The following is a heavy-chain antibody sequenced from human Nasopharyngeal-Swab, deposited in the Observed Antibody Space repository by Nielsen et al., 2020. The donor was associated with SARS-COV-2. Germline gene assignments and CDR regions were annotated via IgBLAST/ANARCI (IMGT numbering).Heavy chain of an antibody. Sequence: ESLKISCAASGITLSSYDMHWGRQATGKGLEWGSGIGTAGDTYYPGSVKGRFTISRENAKNSLYLQMNSLRAGDTAVYYCARTGAGTPYWYFDLWGRGTLVTVSS. CDR1: GITLSSYD. V-gene: IGHV3-13*01. J-gene: IGHJ2*01. CDR2: IGTAGDT. D-gene: IGHD6-19*01. CDR3: ARTGAGTPYWYFDL.